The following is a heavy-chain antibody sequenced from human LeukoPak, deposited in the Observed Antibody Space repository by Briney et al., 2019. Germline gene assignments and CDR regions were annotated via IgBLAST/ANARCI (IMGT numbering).Heavy chain of an antibody. CDR1: GGSISSGDYY. V-gene: IGHV4-30-4*08. J-gene: IGHJ5*02. D-gene: IGHD1-26*01. CDR2: IYYSGRT. CDR3: ARGATPDPFDP. Sequence: SQTLSLTCTVSGGSISSGDYYWSWIRQPPGKGLEWIGYIYYSGRTYYNPSLRSRVTISVDTSRNQFSLKLSSVTAADTAVYYCARGATPDPFDPWGQGTLVTVSS.